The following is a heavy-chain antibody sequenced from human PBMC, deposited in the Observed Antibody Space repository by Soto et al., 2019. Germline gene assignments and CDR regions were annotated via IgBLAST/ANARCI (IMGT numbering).Heavy chain of an antibody. J-gene: IGHJ5*01. CDR3: ARGQVRFLEWFDY. V-gene: IGHV4-30-4*01. Sequence: PSETLSLPCTVSGGSISSGDYYWSWIRQPPGKGLEWIGYIYYSGSTYYNPSLKSRVTISVDTSKNQFSLKLSSVTAADTAVYYCARGQVRFLEWFDYWGQGTLVTVSS. D-gene: IGHD3-3*01. CDR2: IYYSGST. CDR1: GGSISSGDYY.